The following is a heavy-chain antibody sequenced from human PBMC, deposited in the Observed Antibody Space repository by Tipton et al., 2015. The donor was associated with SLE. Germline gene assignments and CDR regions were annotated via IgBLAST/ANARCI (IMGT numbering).Heavy chain of an antibody. CDR1: GGSFSGYY. Sequence: TLSLTCAVYGGSFSGYYWSWIRQPPGKGLEWIGEINHSGSTNCNPSLKSRVTISVDTSENQFSLRLSSVTAADTAVYYCARTYGSGNAFDIWGQGTMVTVSS. CDR2: INHSGST. CDR3: ARTYGSGNAFDI. D-gene: IGHD3-10*01. V-gene: IGHV4-34*01. J-gene: IGHJ3*02.